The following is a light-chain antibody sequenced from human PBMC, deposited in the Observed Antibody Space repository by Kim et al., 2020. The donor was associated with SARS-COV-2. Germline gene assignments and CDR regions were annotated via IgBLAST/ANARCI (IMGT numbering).Light chain of an antibody. CDR3: QEYSSYSYT. V-gene: IGKV1-5*03. CDR1: QSISSW. Sequence: DIQMTQSPSTLSASVGDRVTITCRASQSISSWLAWYQQIPGKAPKLLIYTASSLESGVPSRFSGSGSGTEFTLTISSLQPDDFATYYCQEYSSYSYTFGQGTKLEI. CDR2: TAS. J-gene: IGKJ2*01.